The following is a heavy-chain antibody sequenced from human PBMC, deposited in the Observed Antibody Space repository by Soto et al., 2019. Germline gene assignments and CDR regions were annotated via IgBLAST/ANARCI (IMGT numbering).Heavy chain of an antibody. Sequence: QVQLVESGGGLVKPGGSLRLSCAGSGFTFSDYYMSWIRQAPGKGLEWVSYIRSSNSYTNYADSVKGPLTISGDDANKSLFQQRNSLRSEDTAVYYCARIGDYVDYGWYFDLWGRGTLVTVSS. J-gene: IGHJ2*01. D-gene: IGHD4-17*01. V-gene: IGHV3-11*06. CDR3: ARIGDYVDYGWYFDL. CDR2: IRSSNSYT. CDR1: GFTFSDYY.